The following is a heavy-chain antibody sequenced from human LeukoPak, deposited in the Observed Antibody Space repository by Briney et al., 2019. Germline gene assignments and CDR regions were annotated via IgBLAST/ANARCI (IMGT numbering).Heavy chain of an antibody. Sequence: ASVRVSCKASGYTFTGYYMHWVRQAPGQGLEWMGWINPNSGGTNYAQKFQGRVTMTRDTSISTAYMELSRLRSDDTAVYYCAREQAYYYDSSGYYPWGQGTLVTVSS. CDR1: GYTFTGYY. V-gene: IGHV1-2*02. CDR3: AREQAYYYDSSGYYP. D-gene: IGHD3-22*01. J-gene: IGHJ5*02. CDR2: INPNSGGT.